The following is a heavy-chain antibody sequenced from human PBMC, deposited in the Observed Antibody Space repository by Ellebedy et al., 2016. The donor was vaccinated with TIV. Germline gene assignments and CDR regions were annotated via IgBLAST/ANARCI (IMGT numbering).Heavy chain of an antibody. V-gene: IGHV4-31*03. J-gene: IGHJ4*02. CDR3: ARGGSTVRGVIGY. CDR2: SDYSGST. Sequence: MPSETLSLTCTVSGGSITSEAYYRSWLRQYPGKGLEWIGFSDYSGSTNYNASLKGRVEISIDKSTNQFSLKLTSVTAADTAVYFCARGGSTVRGVIGYWGQGTLVTVSS. CDR1: GGSITSEAYY. D-gene: IGHD3-10*01.